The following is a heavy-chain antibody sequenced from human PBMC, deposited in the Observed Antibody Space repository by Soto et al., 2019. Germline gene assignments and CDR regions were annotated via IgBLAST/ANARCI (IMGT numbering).Heavy chain of an antibody. CDR2: FDPEDGEA. D-gene: IGHD3-16*02. J-gene: IGHJ6*02. V-gene: IGHV1-24*01. Sequence: ASGKVSCKVSGYTLTKLAIYWVRQAAGKGLEWMGGFDPEDGEAIYAQKFQGRVTMTEDTSTDTAYMELSGLRSEDTAVYYCATRVSSLGYYNGMNVWGQGTTVTVSS. CDR3: ATRVSSLGYYNGMNV. CDR1: GYTLTKLA.